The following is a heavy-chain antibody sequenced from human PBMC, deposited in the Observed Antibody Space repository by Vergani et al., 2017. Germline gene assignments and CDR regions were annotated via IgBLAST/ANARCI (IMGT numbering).Heavy chain of an antibody. V-gene: IGHV3-30*02. D-gene: IGHD2-15*01. CDR2: VLFDGSNE. CDR1: GFTSNRYG. Sequence: QVQLVQSGGGVVQPGGSLRLSCVASGFTSNRYGMQWVRQAPGKGLEWVAYVLFDGSNEYYADSVKGRFIVSRDNSNDALYLQMNSLRTDDTAVYYCARDLAYCHEGSCALWGQGSVVTVSS. CDR3: ARDLAYCHEGSCAL. J-gene: IGHJ4*02.